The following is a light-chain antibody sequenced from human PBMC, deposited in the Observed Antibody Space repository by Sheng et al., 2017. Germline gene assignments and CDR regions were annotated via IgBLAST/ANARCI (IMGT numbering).Light chain of an antibody. CDR1: QDIDTY. Sequence: DIQMTQSPSSLSASVGDRVTITCQASQDIDTYLNWYQQKPGKAPKLLIYDASNLETGVPSRFSGTGSGTDFTFTITSLQPEDIATSYCQQCDNFPLTFGGGTKVEIK. J-gene: IGKJ4*01. CDR3: QQCDNFPLT. CDR2: DAS. V-gene: IGKV1-33*01.